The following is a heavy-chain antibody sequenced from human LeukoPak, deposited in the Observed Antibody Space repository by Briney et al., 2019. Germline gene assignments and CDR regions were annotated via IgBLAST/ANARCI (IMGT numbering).Heavy chain of an antibody. V-gene: IGHV3-43D*04. CDR2: ITWDGSST. J-gene: IGHJ4*02. Sequence: GGFPRLSCAASGFTFDNHAMHWVRQAPGKGLEWVSLITWDGSSTVYAGSVKGRFTISRDNTQNSLYLQMNSLRAEDTALYYCARVDDYNFRVIDYWGQGTLVTVSS. CDR3: ARVDDYNFRVIDY. D-gene: IGHD5-24*01. CDR1: GFTFDNHA.